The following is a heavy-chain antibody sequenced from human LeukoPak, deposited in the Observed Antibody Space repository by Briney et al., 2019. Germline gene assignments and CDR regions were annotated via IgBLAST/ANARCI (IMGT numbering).Heavy chain of an antibody. J-gene: IGHJ2*01. V-gene: IGHV3-30*02. CDR1: GFTFSSCG. Sequence: GGSLRLSCAASGFTFSSCGMHWVRQAPGKGLEWVAFIRYDGSNKYYADSVKGRFTISRDNSKNTLYLQMNSLRAEDTAVYYCAKDIPGIAAAGTSWGYFDLWGRGTLVTVSS. CDR2: IRYDGSNK. CDR3: AKDIPGIAAAGTSWGYFDL. D-gene: IGHD6-13*01.